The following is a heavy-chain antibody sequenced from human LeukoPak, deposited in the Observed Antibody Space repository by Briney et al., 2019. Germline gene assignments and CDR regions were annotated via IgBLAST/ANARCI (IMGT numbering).Heavy chain of an antibody. V-gene: IGHV1-2*02. CDR1: GYTFTGYY. J-gene: IGHJ3*02. CDR3: AGGGLRVVVPAAIWEYAFDI. D-gene: IGHD2-2*01. Sequence: ASVKVSCKASGYTFTGYYMHWVRQAPGQGLEWMGWINPNSGGTNYAQKFQGRVTMTRDTSISTAYMELSRLRSDDTAVYYCAGGGLRVVVPAAIWEYAFDIWGQGTMVTVSS. CDR2: INPNSGGT.